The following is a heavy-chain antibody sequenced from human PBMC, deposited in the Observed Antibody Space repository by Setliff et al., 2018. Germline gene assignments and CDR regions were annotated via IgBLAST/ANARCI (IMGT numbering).Heavy chain of an antibody. CDR1: GGSISSYY. Sequence: PSETLSLTCTVSGGSISSYYWSWIRQPAGKGLEWIGRINTSGSTNYNPSLKGRLTISVDKSKNQFSLKLSSVTAADTAVYYCARDLYCGGHCYQLFDSWGQGTLVTVSS. D-gene: IGHD2-21*02. V-gene: IGHV4-4*07. J-gene: IGHJ4*02. CDR2: INTSGST. CDR3: ARDLYCGGHCYQLFDS.